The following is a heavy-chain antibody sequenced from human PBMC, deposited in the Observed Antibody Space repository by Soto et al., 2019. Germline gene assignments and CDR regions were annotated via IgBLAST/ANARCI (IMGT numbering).Heavy chain of an antibody. CDR2: INAYNGNT. V-gene: IGHV1-18*01. CDR3: ARGAWPYYFDY. J-gene: IGHJ4*02. Sequence: ASVKVSCKASGYTFTSYGIRWVRQAPGQGLEWMGWINAYNGNTDYARKFQGRVTMTTDTSTSTAYMELRSLRSDDTAVYYCARGAWPYYFDYWGQGTLVTVSS. CDR1: GYTFTSYG.